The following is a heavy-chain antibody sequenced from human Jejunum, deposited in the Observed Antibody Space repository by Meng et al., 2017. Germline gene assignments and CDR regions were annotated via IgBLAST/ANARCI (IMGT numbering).Heavy chain of an antibody. Sequence: GESLKISCEASGYSFSSYWISWVRQMPGKGLEWMGIIYPGDSETRYSPSFQGHVSISVGKSLATVYLQWSSLRASDTAIYYCARHGRGSPYRKEYGGGLEFDYWGQGTRVTGYS. CDR2: IYPGDSET. V-gene: IGHV5-51*01. CDR3: ARHGRGSPYRKEYGGGLEFDY. D-gene: IGHD4-23*01. CDR1: GYSFSSYW. J-gene: IGHJ4*02.